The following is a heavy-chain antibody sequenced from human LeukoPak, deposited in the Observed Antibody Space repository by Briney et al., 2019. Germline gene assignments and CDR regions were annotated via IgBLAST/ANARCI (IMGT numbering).Heavy chain of an antibody. CDR1: GGSIRNYC. J-gene: IGHJ4*02. V-gene: IGHV4-59*08. CDR2: IYDSGGT. Sequence: SETLSLTCTVSGGSIRNYCWSWIRQPPGEGLEWIGCIYDSGGTNYNPSLKSRVTISVDTSKNQFSLKLSSVTAADTAVYYCASQYYYDSSGYYRLFDYWGQGTLVTVSS. D-gene: IGHD3-22*01. CDR3: ASQYYYDSSGYYRLFDY.